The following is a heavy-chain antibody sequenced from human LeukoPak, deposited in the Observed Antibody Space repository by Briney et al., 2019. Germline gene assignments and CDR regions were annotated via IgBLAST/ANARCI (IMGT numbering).Heavy chain of an antibody. Sequence: PGESLKISCKGSGYSFTSYWIGWVRQMPGKGLEWMGIIYPGDSDTRYSPSFQGQVTISADKSISTAYLQWSSLKASDTAMYYCARHDFIEHTYYYDSSGYCNFDYWGQGTLVTVSS. J-gene: IGHJ4*02. V-gene: IGHV5-51*01. D-gene: IGHD3-22*01. CDR3: ARHDFIEHTYYYDSSGYCNFDY. CDR2: IYPGDSDT. CDR1: GYSFTSYW.